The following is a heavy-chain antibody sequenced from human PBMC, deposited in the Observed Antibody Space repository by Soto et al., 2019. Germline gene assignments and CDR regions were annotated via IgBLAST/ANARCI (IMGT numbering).Heavy chain of an antibody. CDR1: GYTFIDYG. D-gene: IGHD2-8*01. V-gene: IGHV1-18*04. CDR2: ISAYNGNK. J-gene: IGHJ4*02. Sequence: QVQLVQSGSEVKKPGASVKVSCKTSGYTFIDYGISWVRQAPGQGPEWMGWISAYNGNKKYAERVQDRVTMTTDTSTNTAFMELRSLRSDDTAVYYCARQDYCTTSTCYTAPQAYWGQGTLVTVSS. CDR3: ARQDYCTTSTCYTAPQAY.